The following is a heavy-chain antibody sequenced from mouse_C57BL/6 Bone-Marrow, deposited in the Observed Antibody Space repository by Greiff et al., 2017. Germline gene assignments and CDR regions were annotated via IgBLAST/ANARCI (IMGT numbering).Heavy chain of an antibody. V-gene: IGHV6-3*01. Sequence: EVKLQESGGGLVQPGGSMKLSCVASGFTFSNYWMNWVRQSPEQGLEWVAQIRLKSDNYETHYAESVKGRFTISRDDSKSSVYLQMNNLRAEDTGIYYCTDEMDYWGQGTSVTVSS. CDR3: TDEMDY. CDR1: GFTFSNYW. CDR2: IRLKSDNYET. J-gene: IGHJ4*01.